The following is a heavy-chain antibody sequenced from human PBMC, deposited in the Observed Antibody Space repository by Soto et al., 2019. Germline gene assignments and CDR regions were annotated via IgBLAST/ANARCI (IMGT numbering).Heavy chain of an antibody. J-gene: IGHJ4*02. CDR2: IYHSGST. Sequence: SVTLSLTCAVSGYSISSGYYWGWIRQPPGKGLEWIGSIYHSGSTYYNPSLKSRVTISVDTSKNQFSLKLSSVTAADTAVYYCARGGSSTTVTTNFDYWGQGTLVTVSS. CDR1: GYSISSGYY. D-gene: IGHD4-17*01. V-gene: IGHV4-38-2*01. CDR3: ARGGSSTTVTTNFDY.